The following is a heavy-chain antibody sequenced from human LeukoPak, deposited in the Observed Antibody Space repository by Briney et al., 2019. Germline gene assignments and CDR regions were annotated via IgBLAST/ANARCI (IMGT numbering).Heavy chain of an antibody. CDR1: GGSISSYY. Sequence: SETLSLTCTVSGGSISSYYWSWIRQPPGKGLEWIGYIYYSGSTNYNPSLKSRVTISVDTSKNQFSLKLSSVTAADTAVYYCAGEGQLPASYYYYGMDVWGQGTTVTVSS. D-gene: IGHD1-7*01. V-gene: IGHV4-59*01. CDR3: AGEGQLPASYYYYGMDV. CDR2: IYYSGST. J-gene: IGHJ6*02.